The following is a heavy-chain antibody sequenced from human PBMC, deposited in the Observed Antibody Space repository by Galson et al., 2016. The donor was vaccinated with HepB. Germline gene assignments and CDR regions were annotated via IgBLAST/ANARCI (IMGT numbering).Heavy chain of an antibody. Sequence: SLRLSCAAFGFTFSSYVMHWVRQAPGKGLEWVAVISYDGSNKYYADSVKGRFTISRDNSKNTLYLQMNSLRAEDTAVYYCARVKRYIVATIQKGPLDYWGQGTLVTVSS. V-gene: IGHV3-30-3*01. D-gene: IGHD5-12*01. J-gene: IGHJ4*02. CDR1: GFTFSSYV. CDR3: ARVKRYIVATIQKGPLDY. CDR2: ISYDGSNK.